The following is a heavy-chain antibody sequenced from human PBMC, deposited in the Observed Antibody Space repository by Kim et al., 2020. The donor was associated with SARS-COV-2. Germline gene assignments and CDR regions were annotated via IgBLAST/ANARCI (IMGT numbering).Heavy chain of an antibody. CDR1: GYTLTKYG. CDR3: ARGWDSVAYPPYNYFDS. CDR2: ISPYNGKK. V-gene: IGHV1-18*04. Sequence: ASVKVSCKASGYTLTKYGISWVRQAPGHGLEWVGWISPYNGKKYSAQSLQGRVTMTADTVSTDTSTITVYMELTGLTSDDTATYYCARGWDSVAYPPYNYFDSWGQGTLVTVST. J-gene: IGHJ4*02. D-gene: IGHD3-16*01.